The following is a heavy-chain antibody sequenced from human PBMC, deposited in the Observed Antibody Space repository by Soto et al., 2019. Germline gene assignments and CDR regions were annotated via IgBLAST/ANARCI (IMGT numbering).Heavy chain of an antibody. CDR2: IFFSGNT. Sequence: SETLSLTCTVSGGSILNGGHYWTWIRQHPGKGLEWIGRIFFSGNTHYNPALKRRLPFSLATAKNQFPLKLTSVTAADTAKYSWERDTYGGTLDFWGPGTLVTVSS. J-gene: IGHJ4*01. CDR3: ERDTYGGTLDF. V-gene: IGHV4-31*03. CDR1: GGSILNGGHY. D-gene: IGHD4-17*01.